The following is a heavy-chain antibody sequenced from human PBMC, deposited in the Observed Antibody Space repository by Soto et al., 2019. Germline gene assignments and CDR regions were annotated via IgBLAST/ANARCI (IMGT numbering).Heavy chain of an antibody. J-gene: IGHJ4*01. CDR1: GYTLTELS. V-gene: IGHV1-24*01. CDR3: ATFLPEPYYYDSSGYSAYFDY. D-gene: IGHD3-22*01. Sequence: ASVKVSCKVSGYTLTELSMHWVRQAPGKGLEWMGGFDPEDGETIYAQKFQGRVTMAEDTSTDTAYMELSSLRSEDTAVYYCATFLPEPYYYDSSGYSAYFDYWG. CDR2: FDPEDGET.